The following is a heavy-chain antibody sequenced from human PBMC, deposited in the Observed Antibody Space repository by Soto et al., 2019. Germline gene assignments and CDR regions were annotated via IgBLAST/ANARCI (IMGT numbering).Heavy chain of an antibody. J-gene: IGHJ4*02. CDR1: GGTFSSYA. V-gene: IGHV1-69*06. D-gene: IGHD3-22*01. CDR3: ARDHHDSSGYSIFDY. CDR2: IIPIFGTA. Sequence: GASVKVSCKASGGTFSSYAISWVRQAPGQGLEWMGGIIPIFGTANYAQKFQGRVTITADKSTSTAYMELSSLRSEDTAVYYCARDHHDSSGYSIFDYWGQGTLVTVSS.